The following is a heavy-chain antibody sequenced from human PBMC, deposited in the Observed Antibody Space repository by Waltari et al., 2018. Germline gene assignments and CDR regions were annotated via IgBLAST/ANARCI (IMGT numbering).Heavy chain of an antibody. CDR2: INHSGST. CDR1: GGSFSGYY. J-gene: IGHJ1*01. CDR3: ARGSPGKQRPFQH. Sequence: QVQLQQWGAGLLKPSETLSLTCAVYGGSFSGYYWSWIRQPPGKGLEWIGEINHSGSTNYTPSLKSRVTISVDTSKNQFSLKLSSVTAADTAVYYCARGSPGKQRPFQHWGQGTLVTVSS. V-gene: IGHV4-34*01. D-gene: IGHD6-25*01.